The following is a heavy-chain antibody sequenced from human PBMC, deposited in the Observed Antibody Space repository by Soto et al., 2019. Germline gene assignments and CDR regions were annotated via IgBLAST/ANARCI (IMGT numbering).Heavy chain of an antibody. CDR3: ARGPPTSCSGGSCYSHYFDY. D-gene: IGHD2-15*01. V-gene: IGHV1-18*01. CDR1: GYTFTSYG. Sequence: GASVKVCCEASGYTFTSYGISWVRQAPGQGLEWMGWISAYNGNTNYAQKFQGRVTMTTDTSTSIAYMELRSLRSDDTAVYYCARGPPTSCSGGSCYSHYFDYWGQGTLVTVSS. J-gene: IGHJ4*02. CDR2: ISAYNGNT.